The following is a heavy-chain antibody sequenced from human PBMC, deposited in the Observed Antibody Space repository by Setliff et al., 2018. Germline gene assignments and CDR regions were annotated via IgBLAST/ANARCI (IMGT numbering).Heavy chain of an antibody. J-gene: IGHJ4*02. CDR2: VSYGGST. V-gene: IGHV4-59*12. CDR3: ARERSYYYDSSGFYYEGRHFDY. CDR1: GAAISTYH. D-gene: IGHD3-22*01. Sequence: SETLSLTCAVSGAAISTYHWSWLRQPPGKGLEWIGYVSYGGSTKYNPSPESRVTISLDTSKNQFSLKLSFVTAADTAVYYCARERSYYYDSSGFYYEGRHFDYWGQGTLVTVSS.